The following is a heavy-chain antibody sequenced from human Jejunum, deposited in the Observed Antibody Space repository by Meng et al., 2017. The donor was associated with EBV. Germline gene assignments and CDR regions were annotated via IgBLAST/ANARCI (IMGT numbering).Heavy chain of an antibody. V-gene: IGHV4-61*01. J-gene: IGHJ5*02. CDR2: LYYARKA. CDR3: ARGRGYDYGDS. Sequence: QVQLQESGPGLLKPSETLSLTCSVSGDSVTGYNYWTWIRQPPGKGLEWIGNLYYARKAIYKPSLQSRVTISVDTSKNQISLKVTSVTAADTAIYYCARGRGYDYGDSWGQGTLVTVSS. D-gene: IGHD5-12*01. CDR1: GDSVTGYNY.